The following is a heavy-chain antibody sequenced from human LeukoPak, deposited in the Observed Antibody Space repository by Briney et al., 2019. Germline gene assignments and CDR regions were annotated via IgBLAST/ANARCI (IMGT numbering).Heavy chain of an antibody. Sequence: GESLKISCKGSGYSFTSYWIGWVRQMPGKGLEWMGIIYPGDSDTRYSPSFQGQVTISADKSISTAYLQWSSLRASDTAMYYCARGALLVGARLHQNWFDPWGQGTLVTVPS. D-gene: IGHD1-26*01. V-gene: IGHV5-51*01. CDR3: ARGALLVGARLHQNWFDP. CDR2: IYPGDSDT. CDR1: GYSFTSYW. J-gene: IGHJ5*02.